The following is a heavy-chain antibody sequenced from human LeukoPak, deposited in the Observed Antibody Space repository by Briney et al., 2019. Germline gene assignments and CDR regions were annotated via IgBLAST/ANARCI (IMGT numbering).Heavy chain of an antibody. V-gene: IGHV4-61*01. Sequence: SETLSLTCTVSGGSVSSRSYYWSWIRQPPGKGLEWIGYIYYSGSTNHNPSLKSRVTISVDTSKNQFSLKLSSVTAADTAVYYCARGGGGYPFDYWGQGTLVTVSS. CDR3: ARGGGGYPFDY. D-gene: IGHD5-24*01. CDR2: IYYSGST. CDR1: GGSVSSRSYY. J-gene: IGHJ4*02.